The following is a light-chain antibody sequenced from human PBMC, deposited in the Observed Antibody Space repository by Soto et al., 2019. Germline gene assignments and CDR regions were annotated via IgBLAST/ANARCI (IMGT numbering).Light chain of an antibody. CDR2: GAS. CDR1: QSVGSY. J-gene: IGKJ1*01. Sequence: DIQMTQSPSSLSASVGDRVTITCRASQSVGSYLNWYQQKPGKAPKLLIYGASSLQSGVPLRFSGSGSGTDFTLTISSLEPEDFATYYCQESYSPLWGTCGQGTKVDIK. CDR3: QESYSPLWGT. V-gene: IGKV1-39*01.